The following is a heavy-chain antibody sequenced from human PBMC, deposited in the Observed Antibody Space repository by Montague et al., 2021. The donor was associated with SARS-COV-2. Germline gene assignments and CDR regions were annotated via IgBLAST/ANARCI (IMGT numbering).Heavy chain of an antibody. CDR3: ARVRAPITMIVVVINGGFDP. CDR1: GGSISGGGYY. V-gene: IGHV4-31*03. J-gene: IGHJ5*02. CDR2: IYYGGST. D-gene: IGHD3-22*01. Sequence: TLSLTSTVSGGSISGGGYYWSWIRQHPGKGLEWIGYIYYGGSTYYNPSLKSRVTISVDTSKNQFSLKLSSVTAADTAVYYCARVRAPITMIVVVINGGFDPWGQGTLVTVSS.